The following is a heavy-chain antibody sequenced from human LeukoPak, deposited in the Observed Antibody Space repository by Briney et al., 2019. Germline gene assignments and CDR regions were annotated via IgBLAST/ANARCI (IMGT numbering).Heavy chain of an antibody. D-gene: IGHD1-7*01. J-gene: IGHJ6*02. Sequence: AGGSLRLSCAASGFTFSSYGMHWVRQAPGKGLEWVAVIWYDGSNKYYADSVKGRFTISRDNSKNTLYLQMNSLRAEDTAVYYCAREELQDYYYGMDVWGQGTTVTVSS. CDR1: GFTFSSYG. CDR2: IWYDGSNK. V-gene: IGHV3-33*01. CDR3: AREELQDYYYGMDV.